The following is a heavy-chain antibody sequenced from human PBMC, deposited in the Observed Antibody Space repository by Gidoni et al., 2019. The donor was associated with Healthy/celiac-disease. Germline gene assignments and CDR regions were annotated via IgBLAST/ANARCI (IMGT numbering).Heavy chain of an antibody. D-gene: IGHD3-22*01. CDR1: GGSIRSGDYY. CDR2: IYYSGST. CDR3: ARASDLDDSSGYYFDY. J-gene: IGHJ4*02. V-gene: IGHV4-30-4*01. Sequence: QVQLQESGPGLVKPSQTLSLTCTVSGGSIRSGDYYWSWIRQPPGKGLEWIGYIYYSGSTYYNPSLKSRVTISVDTSKNQFSLKLSSVTAADTAVYYCARASDLDDSSGYYFDYWGQGTLVTVSS.